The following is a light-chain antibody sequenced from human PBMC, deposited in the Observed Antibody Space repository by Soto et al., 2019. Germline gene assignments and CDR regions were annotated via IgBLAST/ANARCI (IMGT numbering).Light chain of an antibody. V-gene: IGKV3-20*01. Sequence: EIVLTQSPGTLSLSPGERATLSCRASQSVSSSYLAWYQQKPGQAPRLLIYEASSRATGIPDRVSGTGSGTAFTLTISTLEPEDFAVYYCQQYGSSLYTFGQGTKLEIK. CDR3: QQYGSSLYT. J-gene: IGKJ2*01. CDR2: EAS. CDR1: QSVSSSY.